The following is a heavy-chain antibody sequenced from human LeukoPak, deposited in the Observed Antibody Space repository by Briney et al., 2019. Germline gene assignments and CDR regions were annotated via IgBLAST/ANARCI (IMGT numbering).Heavy chain of an antibody. CDR2: INHSGST. D-gene: IGHD6-13*01. V-gene: IGHV4-34*01. Sequence: SETLSLTCAVYGGSFSGYYWSWIRQPPGKGLEWIGEINHSGSTNYNPSLKSRVTISVDTSKNRFSLKLSSVTAADTAVYYCASDPGIAPYYYYGMDVWGQGTTVTVSS. J-gene: IGHJ6*02. CDR3: ASDPGIAPYYYYGMDV. CDR1: GGSFSGYY.